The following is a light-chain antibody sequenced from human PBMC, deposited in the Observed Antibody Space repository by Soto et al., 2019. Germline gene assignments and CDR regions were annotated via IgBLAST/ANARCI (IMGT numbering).Light chain of an antibody. J-gene: IGKJ2*01. CDR2: DAS. CDR3: QQRSNWPLMYT. CDR1: QSVSSY. Sequence: EIVLTQSPATLSLSPGERATLSCRATQSVSSYLAWYQQKPGQAPRLLIYDASNRATGIPARFSGSGSGTDFTLTISSLDPEDFAFYYCQQRSNWPLMYTFGQGTKLEIK. V-gene: IGKV3-11*01.